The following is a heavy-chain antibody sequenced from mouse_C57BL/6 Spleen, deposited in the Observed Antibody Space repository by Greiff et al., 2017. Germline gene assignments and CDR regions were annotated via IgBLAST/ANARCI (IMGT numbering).Heavy chain of an antibody. V-gene: IGHV1-63*01. CDR2: IYPGGGYT. CDR3: AIYYDYDGYYFDC. D-gene: IGHD2-4*01. J-gene: IGHJ2*01. Sequence: VQLQQSGAELVRPGTSVKMSCKASGYTFTNYWIGWAKQRPGHGLEWIGDIYPGGGYTNYNEKFKGKATLTADKSSSTAYMQFSSLTSEDSAIYYCAIYYDYDGYYFDCWGQGTTLTVSS. CDR1: GYTFTNYW.